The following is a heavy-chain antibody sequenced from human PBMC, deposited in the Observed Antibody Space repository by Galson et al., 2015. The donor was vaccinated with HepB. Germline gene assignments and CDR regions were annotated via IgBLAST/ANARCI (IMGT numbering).Heavy chain of an antibody. CDR1: GGSISSYY. D-gene: IGHD3-22*01. CDR3: ARLNTGSGYEAFDI. Sequence: ETLSLTCTVSGGSISSYYWSWIRQPPGKGLEWIGYIYYSGSTNYNPSLKSRVTISVDTSKNQFSLKLSSVTAADTAVYYCARLNTGSGYEAFDIWGQGTMVTVSS. CDR2: IYYSGST. J-gene: IGHJ3*02. V-gene: IGHV4-59*08.